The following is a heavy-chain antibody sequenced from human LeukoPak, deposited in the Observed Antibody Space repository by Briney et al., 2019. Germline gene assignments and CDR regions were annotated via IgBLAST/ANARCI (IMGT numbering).Heavy chain of an antibody. CDR2: ISGSGGKT. Sequence: GGSLRFSCVASGFTFTNYAMTWVRQAPGKGLEWVSAISGSGGKTYYADSVKGRFTISRDNSKNTLYLQMNSLRADDTAVYYCAKSRARREGSSGSIDYWGQGTLVTVSS. CDR3: AKSRARREGSSGSIDY. D-gene: IGHD3-22*01. J-gene: IGHJ4*02. V-gene: IGHV3-23*01. CDR1: GFTFTNYA.